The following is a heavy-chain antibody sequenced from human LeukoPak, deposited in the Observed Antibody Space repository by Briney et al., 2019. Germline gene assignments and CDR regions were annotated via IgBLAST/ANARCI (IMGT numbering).Heavy chain of an antibody. D-gene: IGHD2-8*01. CDR2: IIPILGIA. V-gene: IGHV1-69*02. J-gene: IGHJ6*03. Sequence: SVKVSCKASGGTFSSYTISWVRQAPGQGLEWMGRIIPILGIANYAQKFQGRVTITADKSTSTAYMELSSLSSEDTAVYYCARTGYCTNGVCYAHYYYYYMDVWGKGTTVTVSS. CDR3: ARTGYCTNGVCYAHYYYYYMDV. CDR1: GGTFSSYT.